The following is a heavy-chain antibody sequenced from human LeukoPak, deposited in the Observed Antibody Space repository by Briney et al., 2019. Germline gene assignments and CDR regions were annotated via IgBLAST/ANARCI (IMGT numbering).Heavy chain of an antibody. V-gene: IGHV3-21*01. CDR2: ISSSSSYI. CDR1: GFTFSSYS. CDR3: ARAGIAAAADPIPKKHFDY. D-gene: IGHD6-13*01. J-gene: IGHJ4*02. Sequence: GGSLRLSCAASGFTFSSYSMNWVRQAPGKGLEWVSSISSSSSYIYYADSVKGRFTISRDNAKNSLYLQMNSLRAEDTAVYYCARAGIAAAADPIPKKHFDYWGQGTLVTVSS.